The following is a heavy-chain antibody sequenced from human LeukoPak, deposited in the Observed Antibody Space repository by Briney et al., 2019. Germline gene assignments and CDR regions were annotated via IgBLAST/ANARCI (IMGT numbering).Heavy chain of an antibody. Sequence: AGGSLRLSCAASGFTFSSYAMHWVRQAPGKGLEWVAVISYDGSNKYYADSVKGRFTISRDNSKNTLYLQMNSLRAEDTAVYYCARVGPPIAVAGTSPRRGYFDYWGQGTLVTVSS. V-gene: IGHV3-30-3*01. J-gene: IGHJ4*02. CDR3: ARVGPPIAVAGTSPRRGYFDY. CDR1: GFTFSSYA. CDR2: ISYDGSNK. D-gene: IGHD6-19*01.